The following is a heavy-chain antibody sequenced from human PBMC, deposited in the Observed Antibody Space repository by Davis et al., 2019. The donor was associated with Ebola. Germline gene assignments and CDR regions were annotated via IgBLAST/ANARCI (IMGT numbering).Heavy chain of an antibody. V-gene: IGHV4-39*01. Sequence: MPSETLSLTCTVSGASISRTTNYYWGWIRQSPGKGLEWIGSIYYSGSTYYNPSLKSRVTISVDTSKNQFSLKLSSVTAADTAVYYCGGRGDYYYGMDVWGKGTTVTVSS. J-gene: IGHJ6*04. D-gene: IGHD3-10*01. CDR3: GGRGDYYYGMDV. CDR2: IYYSGST. CDR1: GASISRTTNYY.